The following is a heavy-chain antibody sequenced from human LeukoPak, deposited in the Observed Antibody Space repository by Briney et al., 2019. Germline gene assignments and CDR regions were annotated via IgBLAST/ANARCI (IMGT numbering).Heavy chain of an antibody. Sequence: GGSLRLSCAASGFTFSSYSMNWVRQAPGKGLEWVSYISSSSSTIYYADSVKGRFTISRDNSKNTLYLQMNSLRAEDTAVYYCAKAGGHIVVVVALLFDYWGQGTLVTVSS. CDR2: ISSSSSTI. V-gene: IGHV3-48*01. CDR3: AKAGGHIVVVVALLFDY. CDR1: GFTFSSYS. J-gene: IGHJ4*02. D-gene: IGHD2-15*01.